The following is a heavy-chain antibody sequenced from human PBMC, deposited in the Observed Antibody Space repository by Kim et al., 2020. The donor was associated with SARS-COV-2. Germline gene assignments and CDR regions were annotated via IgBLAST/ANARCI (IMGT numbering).Heavy chain of an antibody. J-gene: IGHJ4*02. Sequence: GGSLRLSCVASGFTFSSHAMSWVRQAPGKGLEWVSTLTGSGDKTYYVDSVKGRFTISRDNSKNTLYLQMNILRAEDTAAYYCAKSLPIGRASRTFYYRDQPTLVTVS. V-gene: IGHV3-23*01. D-gene: IGHD1-26*01. CDR3: AKSLPIGRASRTFYY. CDR2: LTGSGDKT. CDR1: GFTFSSHA.